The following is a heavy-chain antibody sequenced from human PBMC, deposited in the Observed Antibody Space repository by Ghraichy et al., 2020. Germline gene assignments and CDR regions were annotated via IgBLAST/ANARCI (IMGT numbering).Heavy chain of an antibody. CDR1: GGSISSYY. D-gene: IGHD2-15*01. CDR3: ARGLISGHYYYYYYMDV. V-gene: IGHV4-59*01. CDR2: IYYNGNT. J-gene: IGHJ6*03. Sequence: SETLSLTCTVSGGSISSYYWNWIRQPPGRGLEWIGYIYYNGNTNYNPSLKSRVTISKDTSNNQFSLRLSSVTAADTAVYYCARGLISGHYYYYYYMDVWGKG.